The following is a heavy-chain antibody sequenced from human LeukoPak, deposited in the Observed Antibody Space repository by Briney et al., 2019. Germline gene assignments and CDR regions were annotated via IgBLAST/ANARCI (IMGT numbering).Heavy chain of an antibody. J-gene: IGHJ5*02. Sequence: PSETLSLTCTVSGASISSYYWNWVRQPPGKGLEWLGYIYYSGSTNYNPSLKSRVTISVDTSKNQFSLNLTSVTAAVTAVYYCARFTPQGYGWGGYNRFDPWGQGTLVTVSS. CDR2: IYYSGST. CDR3: ARFTPQGYGWGGYNRFDP. CDR1: GASISSYY. V-gene: IGHV4-59*01. D-gene: IGHD3-16*01.